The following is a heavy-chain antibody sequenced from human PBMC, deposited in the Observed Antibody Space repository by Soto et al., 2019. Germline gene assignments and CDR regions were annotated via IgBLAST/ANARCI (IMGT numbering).Heavy chain of an antibody. D-gene: IGHD6-13*01. CDR3: AKDLAAAVPKCCYSCGMHV. Sequence: GGSLRLSCAASGFTFDDYAMHWVRQAPGKGLEWVSGISWNSGSIGYADSVKGRFTISRDNAKNSLYLQMNSLRAEDTALYYCAKDLAAAVPKCCYSCGMHVSGQGPT. CDR2: ISWNSGSI. J-gene: IGHJ6*02. CDR1: GFTFDDYA. V-gene: IGHV3-9*01.